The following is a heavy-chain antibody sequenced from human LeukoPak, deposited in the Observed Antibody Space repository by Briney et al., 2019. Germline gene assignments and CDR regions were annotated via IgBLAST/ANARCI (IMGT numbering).Heavy chain of an antibody. CDR1: GFAFSTYW. V-gene: IGHV3-7*01. CDR3: ATDRDNSDWQKRFDS. CDR2: INQDASEI. Sequence: GGSLRLSCAASGFAFSTYWMNWYRQAPGKGLEWVGNINQDASEINYVDSVRGRFTISRDNAKNSLHLQMNSLRAEDTAVYYCATDRDNSDWQKRFDSWGQGTLVTVSS. J-gene: IGHJ4*02. D-gene: IGHD2-21*02.